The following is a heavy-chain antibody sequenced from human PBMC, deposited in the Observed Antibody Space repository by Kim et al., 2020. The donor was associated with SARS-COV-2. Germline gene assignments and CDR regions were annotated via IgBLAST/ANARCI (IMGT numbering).Heavy chain of an antibody. D-gene: IGHD1-26*01. V-gene: IGHV3-7*01. CDR2: IKQDGSET. Sequence: GGSLRLSCTASGFAFSSYWMTWIRQVPGKGLEWVANIKQDGSETYYVDSVKGRFTFSRNSAQNSLYLQMNSLGGDDTAVYYCGGGARHDYWGQGTLVTVSS. CDR3: GGGARHDY. J-gene: IGHJ4*02. CDR1: GFAFSSYW.